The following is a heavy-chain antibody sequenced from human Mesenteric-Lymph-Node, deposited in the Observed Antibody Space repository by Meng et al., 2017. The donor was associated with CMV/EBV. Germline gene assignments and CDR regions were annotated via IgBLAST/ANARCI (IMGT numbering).Heavy chain of an antibody. CDR1: STSGVG. J-gene: IGHJ4*02. D-gene: IGHD3-10*01. CDR2: IYWDDDK. Sequence: STSGVGVGWIRQPPGKALEWLALIYWDDDKRYSPSLKSRLTITKDTSKNQVVLTMTNMDPVDTATYYCAHLTYYYGSGSYSPFDYWGQGTLVTVSS. V-gene: IGHV2-5*02. CDR3: AHLTYYYGSGSYSPFDY.